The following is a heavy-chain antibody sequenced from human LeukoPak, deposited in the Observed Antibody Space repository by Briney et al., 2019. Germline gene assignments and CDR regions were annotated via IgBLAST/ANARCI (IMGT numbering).Heavy chain of an antibody. CDR3: ARVADYYDSSGYSAWFDP. Sequence: GGSLRLPCAASGFTFSSYAMSWVRQAPGKGLEWASAISGSGGSTYYADSVKGRFTISRDNAKNSLYLQMNSLRAEDTAVYYCARVADYYDSSGYSAWFDPWGQGTLVTVSS. CDR2: ISGSGGST. V-gene: IGHV3-23*01. CDR1: GFTFSSYA. D-gene: IGHD3-22*01. J-gene: IGHJ5*02.